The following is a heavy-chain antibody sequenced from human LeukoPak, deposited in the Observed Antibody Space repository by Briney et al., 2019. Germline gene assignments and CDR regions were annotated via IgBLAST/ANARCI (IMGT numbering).Heavy chain of an antibody. CDR3: ARGIVVVPAASYGMDV. V-gene: IGHV4-34*01. CDR2: INHSGST. J-gene: IGHJ6*02. D-gene: IGHD2-2*01. CDR1: GGSFSGYY. Sequence: SETLSLTCAVYGGSFSGYYWSRIRQPPGKGLEWIGEINHSGSTNYNPSLKSRVTISVDTSKNQFSLKLSSVTAADTAVYYCARGIVVVPAASYGMDVWGQGTTVTVSS.